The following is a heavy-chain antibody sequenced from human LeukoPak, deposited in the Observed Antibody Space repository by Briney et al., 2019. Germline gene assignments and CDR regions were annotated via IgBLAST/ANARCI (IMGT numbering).Heavy chain of an antibody. D-gene: IGHD3-10*01. J-gene: IGHJ6*03. CDR3: ARDRGRYYYMDV. Sequence: SETLSLTCTVSGGSISSYYWSWIRQPPGKGLEWIGYIYYSGSTNYNPSLKSLVTISVDTSKNQFSLKLSSVTAADTAVYYCARDRGRYYYMDVWGKGTTVTVSS. CDR2: IYYSGST. V-gene: IGHV4-59*01. CDR1: GGSISSYY.